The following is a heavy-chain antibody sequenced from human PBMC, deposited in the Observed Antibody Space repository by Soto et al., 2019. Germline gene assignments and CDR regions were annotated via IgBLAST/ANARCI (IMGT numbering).Heavy chain of an antibody. V-gene: IGHV3-30*03. CDR3: ARYSGKYQGPIDY. CDR1: GFTFSHYG. D-gene: IGHD1-26*01. CDR2: ISYDGSNK. Sequence: QVQLVESGGGVVQPGRSLRLPCAASGFTFSHYGIHWVRQAPGKGLEWLAGISYDGSNKHYADSVKGRITVSRDNSKNTLSLQMTSLRGEETAVYFCARYSGKYQGPIDYWGQGTLVTVSS. J-gene: IGHJ4*02.